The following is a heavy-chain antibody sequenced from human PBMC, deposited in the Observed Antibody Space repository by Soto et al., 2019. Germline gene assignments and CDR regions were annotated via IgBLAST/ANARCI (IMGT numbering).Heavy chain of an antibody. V-gene: IGHV3-23*01. CDR2: ISGTSDST. D-gene: IGHD1-26*01. CDR1: GFTFSSYA. Sequence: EVQLLESGGGLVQPGGSLRLSCAASGFTFSSYAMSWVRQAPGKGLEWVSAISGTSDSTNYPDSVKGRFTISRDNSKNTLYLQMNSLRAEDTAIYYCAKRTGTYGSAFDIWGQGTMVTVSS. CDR3: AKRTGTYGSAFDI. J-gene: IGHJ3*02.